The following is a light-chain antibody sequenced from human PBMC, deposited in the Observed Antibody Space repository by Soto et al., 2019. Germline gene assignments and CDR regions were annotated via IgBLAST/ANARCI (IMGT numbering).Light chain of an antibody. CDR2: DAS. V-gene: IGKV1-5*01. Sequence: DIQMTQSPSTLSASVGDRVTITCRASQSFSSWLAWYQQKPGKAPKLLIYDASSLESGVPSRFSGSGSGTEFTLTISSLQPDDFATYYCQQYNSYLTFGQGTKVDIK. J-gene: IGKJ1*01. CDR3: QQYNSYLT. CDR1: QSFSSW.